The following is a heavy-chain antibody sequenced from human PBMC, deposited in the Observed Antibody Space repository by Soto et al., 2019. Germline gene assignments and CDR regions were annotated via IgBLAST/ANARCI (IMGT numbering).Heavy chain of an antibody. J-gene: IGHJ4*02. V-gene: IGHV3-74*01. CDR2: IISDGSST. CDR3: AIAVAGTVFDY. CDR1: GFTFSSYW. D-gene: IGHD6-19*01. Sequence: EVQLVESGGGLVQPGGSLRLSCAASGFTFSSYWIHWVRQVPGKGLVWVSRIISDGSSTSYADSVKGRFTISRDNAKNTMYFQMNSLRAEDTAVYYCAIAVAGTVFDYWGQGTLVTVSS.